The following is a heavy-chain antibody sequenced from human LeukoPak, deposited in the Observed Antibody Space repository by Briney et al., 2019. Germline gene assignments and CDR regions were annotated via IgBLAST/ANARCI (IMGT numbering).Heavy chain of an antibody. CDR3: AKGERGYCSETSCYHFDS. J-gene: IGHJ4*02. Sequence: GGSLRLSCAASGFTFSSYAMSWVRQAPGKGLEWVSAISGNDGSTYFADSVKGRLTISRDNSKNTLYLQLSSLRAEDTAIYYCAKGERGYCSETSCYHFDSWGQGTLVTVSS. CDR2: ISGNDGST. D-gene: IGHD2-2*01. V-gene: IGHV3-23*01. CDR1: GFTFSSYA.